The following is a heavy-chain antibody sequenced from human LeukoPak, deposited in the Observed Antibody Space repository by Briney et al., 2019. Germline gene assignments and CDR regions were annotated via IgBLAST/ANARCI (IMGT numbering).Heavy chain of an antibody. Sequence: GGSLRLSCAASGFTFSSYSMNWVRQAPGKGLEWVSSISSSSSYIYYADSVRGRFTISRDNAKNSLYLQMNSLRAGDTAVYYCASLPRGYDILTGYYMGVDYWGQGTLVTVSS. D-gene: IGHD3-9*01. CDR2: ISSSSSYI. CDR3: ASLPRGYDILTGYYMGVDY. V-gene: IGHV3-21*01. J-gene: IGHJ4*02. CDR1: GFTFSSYS.